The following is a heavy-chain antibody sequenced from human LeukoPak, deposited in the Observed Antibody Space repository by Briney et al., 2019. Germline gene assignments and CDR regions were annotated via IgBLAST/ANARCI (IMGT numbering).Heavy chain of an antibody. CDR2: IFYSGGT. V-gene: IGHV4-59*04. Sequence: LRLSCAASGFTFSSYEMNWVRQAPGKGLEWIGNIFYSGGTYYSPSLTSRVTISLDTSRNQFSLRLNSVTAADTAVYYCAKSNGYGLVDIWGQGTMVTVSS. D-gene: IGHD3-10*01. CDR1: GFTFSSYE. CDR3: AKSNGYGLVDI. J-gene: IGHJ3*02.